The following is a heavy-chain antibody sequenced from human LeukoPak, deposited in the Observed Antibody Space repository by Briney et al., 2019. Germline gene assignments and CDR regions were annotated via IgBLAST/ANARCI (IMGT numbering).Heavy chain of an antibody. CDR2: ISGSGGST. D-gene: IGHD3-22*01. J-gene: IGHJ4*02. CDR3: AKDRGPDDYYDSSGYADY. CDR1: GFTFSSYA. V-gene: IGHV3-23*01. Sequence: GGALRLSCAASGFTFSSYAMSWVRQAPGEGLEWVSAISGSGGSTYYADSVKGRFTISRDNSKNTLYLQMSSLRAEDTAVYYCAKDRGPDDYYDSSGYADYWGQGTLVTVYS.